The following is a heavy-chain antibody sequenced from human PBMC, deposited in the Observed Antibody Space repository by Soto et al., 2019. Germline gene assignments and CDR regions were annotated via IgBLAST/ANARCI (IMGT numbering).Heavy chain of an antibody. D-gene: IGHD3-3*01. CDR1: GGTFSSYA. V-gene: IGHV1-69*06. CDR3: ARDLRRITICGVAVPQGYYYYGMDV. J-gene: IGHJ6*01. CDR2: IIPIFCTA. Sequence: QVQLVQSGAEVKKPGSSVKVSCKASGGTFSSYAISWVRQAPGQGLEWMGGIIPIFCTANYEQKFQGRVTITADKSTSTAYMELSSLRSEDTAVYYCARDLRRITICGVAVPQGYYYYGMDVWGQGTTVTVSS.